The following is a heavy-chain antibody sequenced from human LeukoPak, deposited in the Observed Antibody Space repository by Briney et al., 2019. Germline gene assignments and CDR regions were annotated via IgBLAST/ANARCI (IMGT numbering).Heavy chain of an antibody. J-gene: IGHJ6*03. D-gene: IGHD1-26*01. CDR3: ARATDLGDYYMDV. CDR2: ISSSSSYF. V-gene: IGHV3-21*06. Sequence: GGSLRLSCAASGFTLSSHSMNWVRQAPGKGLEWVSSISSSSSYFYYADSVKGRFTISRDSAKNSLYLQMNSLRAEDTAVYYCARATDLGDYYMDVWGKGTTVTISS. CDR1: GFTLSSHS.